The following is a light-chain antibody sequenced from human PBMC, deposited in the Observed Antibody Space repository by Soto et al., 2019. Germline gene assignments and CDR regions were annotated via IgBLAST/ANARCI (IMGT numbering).Light chain of an antibody. Sequence: QSVLTQPASVSGSPGQSITISCTGTSRDVGGYDYVSRYQQHPDKAPKLVIYEVSNRPSGVSTRFSGSKSGNTASLTISGLQADDEADYYCSSFTTSSTSVFGTGTKVTVL. CDR3: SSFTTSSTSV. V-gene: IGLV2-14*01. J-gene: IGLJ1*01. CDR2: EVS. CDR1: SRDVGGYDY.